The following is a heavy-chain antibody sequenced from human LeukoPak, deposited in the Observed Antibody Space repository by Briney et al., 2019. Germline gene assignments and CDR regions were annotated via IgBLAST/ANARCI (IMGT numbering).Heavy chain of an antibody. D-gene: IGHD3-10*01. V-gene: IGHV3-7*03. CDR1: GFTFSSYW. CDR3: ARGGYYGSGSYYEFDY. CDR2: IKQDGSEK. Sequence: GGSLRLSCAASGFTFSSYWMSRVRQAPGKGLEWVANIKQDGSEKYYVDSVKGRFTISRDNAKNSLYLQMNSLRAEDTAVYYCARGGYYGSGSYYEFDYWGQGTLVTVSS. J-gene: IGHJ4*02.